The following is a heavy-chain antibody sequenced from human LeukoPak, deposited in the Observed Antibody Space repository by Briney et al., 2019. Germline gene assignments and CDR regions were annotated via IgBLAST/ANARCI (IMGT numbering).Heavy chain of an antibody. CDR2: INPNSGGT. D-gene: IGHD3-22*01. V-gene: IGHV1-2*02. J-gene: IGHJ4*02. Sequence: ASVKVSCTASGYTFTDYYMHWVRQAPGQGLEWMGWINPNSGGTNYVQKFQGRVTMTRDTSISTAYMELSRLRSDDTAVYYCARVYYDSSGYGYFDYWGQGTLVTVSS. CDR1: GYTFTDYY. CDR3: ARVYYDSSGYGYFDY.